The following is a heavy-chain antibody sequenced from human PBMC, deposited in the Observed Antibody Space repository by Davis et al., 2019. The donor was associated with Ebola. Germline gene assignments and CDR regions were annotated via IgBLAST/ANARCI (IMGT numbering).Heavy chain of an antibody. J-gene: IGHJ4*02. CDR1: GGSISSSSYY. V-gene: IGHV4-31*03. CDR2: IYYSGST. CDR3: ARSSSWYSVDY. Sequence: LRLSCTVSGGSISSSSYYWSWIRQHPGKGLEWIGYIYYSGSTYYNPSLKSRVTISVDTSKNQFPLKLSSVTAADTAVYYCARSSSWYSVDYWSQGTLVTVSS. D-gene: IGHD6-13*01.